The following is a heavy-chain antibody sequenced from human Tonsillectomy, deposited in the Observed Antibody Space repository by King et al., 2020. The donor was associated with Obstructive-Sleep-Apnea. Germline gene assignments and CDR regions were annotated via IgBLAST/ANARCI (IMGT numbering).Heavy chain of an antibody. V-gene: IGHV3-23*04. CDR3: AKDRGWGLDV. J-gene: IGHJ6*02. CDR1: GFTFSGCG. Sequence: VQLVESGGGLVQPGGSLGLSCAASGFTFSGCGLSWVRQTPGKGLEWVSGISGSGGDTYYADSVKGRFTISRDNSKNSLHLQMKSLRAEDTAIYYCAKDRGWGLDVWGQGTTVTVSS. CDR2: ISGSGGDT. D-gene: IGHD6-19*01.